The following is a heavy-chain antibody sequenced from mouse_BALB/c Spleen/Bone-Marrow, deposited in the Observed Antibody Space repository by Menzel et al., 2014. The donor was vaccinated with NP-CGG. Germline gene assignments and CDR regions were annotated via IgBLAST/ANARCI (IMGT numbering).Heavy chain of an antibody. J-gene: IGHJ4*01. D-gene: IGHD2-3*01. Sequence: EVHLVESGGGLVQPGGSLRLSCATSGFTFXDFYMEWVRQPPGKRLEWIAASRNKANDYTREYSASVKGRFIVSRDTSQSILYLQMNALRAEDTAIYYCARDPRWLLAMDYWGQGTSVTVSS. CDR2: SRNKANDYTR. CDR3: ARDPRWLLAMDY. CDR1: GFTFXDFY. V-gene: IGHV7-1*02.